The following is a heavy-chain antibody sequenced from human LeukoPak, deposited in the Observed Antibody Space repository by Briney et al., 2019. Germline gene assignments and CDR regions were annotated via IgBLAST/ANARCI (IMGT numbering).Heavy chain of an antibody. CDR2: IYYSGST. CDR3: ARGIADYYDSSGYYPVDY. Sequence: SETLSLTCTFSGGSLSSTSYYWGWLRQPPGRGLEWVGSIYYSGSTYYGPSLKSRVTISVDTSKNQFSLKLSSVTAADTAVYYCARGIADYYDSSGYYPVDYWGQGTLVTVSS. J-gene: IGHJ4*02. V-gene: IGHV4-39*07. D-gene: IGHD3-22*01. CDR1: GGSLSSTSYY.